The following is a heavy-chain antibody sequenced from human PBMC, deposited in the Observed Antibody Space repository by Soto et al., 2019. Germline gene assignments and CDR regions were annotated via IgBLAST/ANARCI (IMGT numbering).Heavy chain of an antibody. CDR2: ISYDGSNK. CDR1: GFTFSSYG. Sequence: QVQLVESGGGVVQPGRSLRLSCAASGFTFSSYGMHWVRQAPGKGLEWVAVISYDGSNKYYADSVKGRFTISRDNSKNTLYLQMNRLRAEDTAVYYCAKGDVVVTAIGAFDIWGQGTMVTVSS. CDR3: AKGDVVVTAIGAFDI. D-gene: IGHD2-21*02. J-gene: IGHJ3*02. V-gene: IGHV3-30*18.